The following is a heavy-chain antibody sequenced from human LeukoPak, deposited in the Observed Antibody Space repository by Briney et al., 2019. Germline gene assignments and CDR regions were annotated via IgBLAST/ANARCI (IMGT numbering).Heavy chain of an antibody. CDR3: AGEEGVALTPTLDY. D-gene: IGHD2-15*01. CDR2: ISAYNGNT. V-gene: IGHV1-18*01. J-gene: IGHJ4*02. CDR1: GYTFTSYG. Sequence: ASVKISCKASGYTFTSYGISWVRQAPGQGLEWMGWISAYNGNTNYAQKLQGRVTMTTDTSTSTAYMELRSLRSDDTAVYYCAGEEGVALTPTLDYWGQGTLVTVSS.